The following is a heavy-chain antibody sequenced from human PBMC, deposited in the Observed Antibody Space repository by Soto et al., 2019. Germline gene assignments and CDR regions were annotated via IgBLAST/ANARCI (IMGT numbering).Heavy chain of an antibody. J-gene: IGHJ5*02. Sequence: GASVKVSCKASGFNFGISAIQWVRQARGHRLEWIGWIVVGTGNTNYAQKFQERVTITRDMSTSTAYMELSSLISEDTAVYYCAADRLQTERYKWVEPWGLGTLVTVS. V-gene: IGHV1-58*02. D-gene: IGHD1-20*01. CDR3: AADRLQTERYKWVEP. CDR1: GFNFGISA. CDR2: IVVGTGNT.